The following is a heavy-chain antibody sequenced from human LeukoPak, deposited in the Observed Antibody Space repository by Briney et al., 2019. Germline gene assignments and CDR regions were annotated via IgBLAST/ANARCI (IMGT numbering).Heavy chain of an antibody. V-gene: IGHV1-24*01. J-gene: IGHJ4*02. Sequence: GASVKVSRKVSGHSLSDLSIHWVRQAPGKGLEWMGGFDIEDAETIYAQEFEGRVIMTEDTATETAYMELSSLKSEDTAVYYCVAEVIEVTMGDYWGQGTLVTVSS. CDR3: VAEVIEVTMGDY. D-gene: IGHD4-11*01. CDR2: FDIEDAET. CDR1: GHSLSDLS.